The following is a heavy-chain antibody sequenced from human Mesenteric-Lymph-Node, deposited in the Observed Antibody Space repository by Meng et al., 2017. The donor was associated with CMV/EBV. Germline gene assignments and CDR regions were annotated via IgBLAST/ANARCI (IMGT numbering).Heavy chain of an antibody. V-gene: IGHV3-30*02. J-gene: IGHJ4*02. Sequence: GSLRLSCAASGFTLNSYGMHWVRQAPGKGLEWMAYIRHDGSDIYYADSVKGRFTISRDNSKNTLYLQMNSLRAEDTAVYYCARMEYSSSSVFDYWGQGTLVTVSS. CDR3: ARMEYSSSSVFDY. D-gene: IGHD6-6*01. CDR1: GFTLNSYG. CDR2: IRHDGSDI.